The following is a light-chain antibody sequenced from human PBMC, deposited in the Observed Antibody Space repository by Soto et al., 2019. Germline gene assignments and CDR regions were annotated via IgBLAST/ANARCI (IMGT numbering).Light chain of an antibody. CDR1: QDISNY. Sequence: DIQMTHSPSSLSASVLDGVTISCQPSQDISNYLNWYQQKPGKAPKLLIYDASNLGTGVPSRFSGSRSGTDFTFTISSLQPEDIATYYCQQYDNLPITFGQGTRLEIK. CDR2: DAS. CDR3: QQYDNLPIT. V-gene: IGKV1-33*01. J-gene: IGKJ5*01.